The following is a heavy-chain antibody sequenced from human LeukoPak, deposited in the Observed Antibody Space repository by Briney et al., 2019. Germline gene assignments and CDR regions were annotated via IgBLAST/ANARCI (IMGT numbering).Heavy chain of an antibody. V-gene: IGHV4-34*01. CDR3: ARDLSGWYVY. J-gene: IGHJ4*02. CDR1: GGSFSGYY. Sequence: PSETLSLTCAVYGGSFSGYYWSWIRQPPGKGLEWIGEINHSGSTNYNPSLKSRVTISVDTSKNQFSLKLSSVTAADTAVYYCARDLSGWYVYWGQGTLVTASS. D-gene: IGHD6-19*01. CDR2: INHSGST.